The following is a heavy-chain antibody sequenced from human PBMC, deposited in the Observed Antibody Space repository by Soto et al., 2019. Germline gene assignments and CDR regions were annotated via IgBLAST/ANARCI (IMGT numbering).Heavy chain of an antibody. V-gene: IGHV3-23*01. CDR1: GFSFSSCS. Sequence: GVSLGLPFAASGFSFSSCSMGWVRQAPGKRLEWVSDIIDSGGSTYYADSVKGRFTISRDNSKSTLYLQMNSLRAEDTALYYCAKGGSYYCYCGVDVCGQGTTVTVSS. CDR3: AKGGSYYCYCGVDV. J-gene: IGHJ6*02. CDR2: IIDSGGST.